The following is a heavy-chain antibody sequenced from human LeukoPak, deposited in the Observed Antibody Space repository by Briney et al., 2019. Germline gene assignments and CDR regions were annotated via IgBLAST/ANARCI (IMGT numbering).Heavy chain of an antibody. J-gene: IGHJ4*02. D-gene: IGHD6-19*01. CDR2: INHSGST. Sequence: SETLSLTCAVYGGSFSGYYWSWIRQPPGKGLEWIGEINHSGSTNYNPSLKSRVTISVDTSKNQFSLKLSSVTAADTAVHYCARGLGAVWGQGTLVTVSS. V-gene: IGHV4-34*01. CDR3: ARGLGAV. CDR1: GGSFSGYY.